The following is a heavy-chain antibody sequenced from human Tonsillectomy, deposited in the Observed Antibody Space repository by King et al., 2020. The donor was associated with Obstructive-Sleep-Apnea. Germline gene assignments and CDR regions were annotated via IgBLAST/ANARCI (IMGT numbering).Heavy chain of an antibody. V-gene: IGHV3-48*01. CDR3: VRDLTSYSSGWLGY. CDR1: GFTFSYYN. CDR2: ISSRSSTI. Sequence: VQLVESGGDLVQPGGSLRLSCAASGFTFSYYNMNWVRQAPGKGLEWLSYISSRSSTIYYADSVKGRFTVSRDNAENSLYLQMNSLRAEDTAVYYCVRDLTSYSSGWLGYWGQGTLVTVSS. J-gene: IGHJ4*02. D-gene: IGHD6-19*01.